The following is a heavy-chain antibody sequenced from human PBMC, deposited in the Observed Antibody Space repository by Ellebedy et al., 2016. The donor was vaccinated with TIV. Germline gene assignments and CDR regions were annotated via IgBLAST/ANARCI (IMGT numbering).Heavy chain of an antibody. CDR2: VTAISEGP. CDR1: GLTFGGHA. J-gene: IGHJ4*02. D-gene: IGHD1-26*01. CDR3: AKELKSSAGATVGFDI. V-gene: IGHV3-23*01. Sequence: PGGSLRLSCAASGLTFGGHAVSRVRQAPGKGLEWVSAVTAISEGPYYADSVRGRFTVSRDDFQNTVFLQLNSLRAEDTAVYYCAKELKSSAGATVGFDIWGLGTLVTVSS.